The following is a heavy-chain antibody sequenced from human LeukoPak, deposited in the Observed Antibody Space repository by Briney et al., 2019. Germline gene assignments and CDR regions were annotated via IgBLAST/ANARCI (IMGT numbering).Heavy chain of an antibody. Sequence: GGSLRLSCVASGFTFSSYGMNWVRQAPGKGLEWVSSVSVSSTYIYYADSVKGRFTISRDNAKNSLYLQMNSLRAEDTAVYYCAKDSNSYYFDYCGQGTLATVSS. CDR2: VSVSSTYI. CDR3: AKDSNSYYFDY. V-gene: IGHV3-21*01. D-gene: IGHD4-11*01. CDR1: GFTFSSYG. J-gene: IGHJ4*02.